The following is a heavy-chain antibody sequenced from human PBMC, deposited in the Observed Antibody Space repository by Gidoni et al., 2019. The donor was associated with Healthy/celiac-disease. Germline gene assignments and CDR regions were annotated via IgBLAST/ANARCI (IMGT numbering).Heavy chain of an antibody. CDR3: ASVCSGGSCYPDY. V-gene: IGHV3-48*03. Sequence: EVQLVESGGGLVQPGGSLRLSCAASGFTFSSYEMNWVRQAPGKGLEWVSYISSSGSTIYYADSVKGRFTISRDNAKNSLYLQMNSLRAEDTAVYYCASVCSGGSCYPDYWGQGTLVTVSS. D-gene: IGHD2-15*01. J-gene: IGHJ4*02. CDR2: ISSSGSTI. CDR1: GFTFSSYE.